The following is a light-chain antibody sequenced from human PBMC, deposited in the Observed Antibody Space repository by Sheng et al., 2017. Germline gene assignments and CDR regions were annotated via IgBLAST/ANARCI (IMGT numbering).Light chain of an antibody. CDR1: SGHSSYA. CDR3: QTWGTGIHGV. Sequence: QLVLTQSPSASASLGASVKLTCTLSSGHSSYAIAWHQQQPEKGPRYLMKLNSDGSHSKGDGIPDRFSGSSSGAERYLTISSLQSEDEADYYCQTWGTGIHGVFGGRDQADRP. CDR2: LNSDGSH. J-gene: IGLJ3*02. V-gene: IGLV4-69*01.